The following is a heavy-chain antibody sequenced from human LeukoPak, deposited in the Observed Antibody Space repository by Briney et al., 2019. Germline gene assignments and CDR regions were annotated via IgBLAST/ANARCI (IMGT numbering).Heavy chain of an antibody. J-gene: IGHJ6*02. Sequence: SERLSLTCAVYVGSFCGDYCSWSRGPPGKGLGWIGEIYNSGSTHYNPALKSQLLISVDTSKINFSLKLRSVTAADTAVYYCARRGLRRLRKDYYYGMDVWGQGTTVTVSS. D-gene: IGHD4-17*01. CDR2: IYNSGST. CDR3: ARRGLRRLRKDYYYGMDV. V-gene: IGHV4-34*01. CDR1: VGSFCGDY.